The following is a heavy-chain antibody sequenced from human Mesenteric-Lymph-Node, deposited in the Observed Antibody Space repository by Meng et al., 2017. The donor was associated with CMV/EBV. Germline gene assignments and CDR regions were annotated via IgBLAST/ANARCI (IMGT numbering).Heavy chain of an antibody. J-gene: IGHJ6*02. CDR3: AKTLYFAYDFWGKTWADYGMDV. Sequence: GESLKISCAASGFTFSSYAMSWVRQAPGKGLEWVSVIYSGGSSTYYADSVKGRFTISRDNSKNTLYLQMNSLRAEDTAVYYCAKTLYFAYDFWGKTWADYGMDVWGQGTTVTVSS. D-gene: IGHD3-3*01. CDR1: GFTFSSYA. CDR2: IYSGGSST. V-gene: IGHV3-23*03.